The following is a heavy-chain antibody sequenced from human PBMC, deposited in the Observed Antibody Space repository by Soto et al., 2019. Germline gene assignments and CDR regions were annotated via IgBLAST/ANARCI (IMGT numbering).Heavy chain of an antibody. V-gene: IGHV3-48*01. CDR1: GFTFSSYS. CDR2: ISSSSSTI. CDR3: ARHPERIAQIGWFDP. D-gene: IGHD6-13*01. J-gene: IGHJ5*02. Sequence: PGGSLRLSCAASGFTFSSYSMNWVRQAPGKGLEWVSYISSSSSTIYYADSVKGRFTISRDNAKNSLYLQMNSLRVEDTAVYYCARHPERIAQIGWFDPWGQGTLVTVS.